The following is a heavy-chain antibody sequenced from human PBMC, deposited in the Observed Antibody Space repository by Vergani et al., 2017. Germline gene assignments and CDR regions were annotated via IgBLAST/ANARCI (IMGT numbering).Heavy chain of an antibody. CDR3: ARVGKQVWYYYYYMDV. D-gene: IGHD1-14*01. Sequence: QVQLVQSGAEVKKPGASVKVSCKASGYTFTSYAMHWVRQAPGQRLEWMGWSNAGNGNTKYSQEFQGRVTITRDTSASTAYMELSSLRSEDTAVYYCARVGKQVWYYYYYMDVWGKGTTVTVSS. V-gene: IGHV1-3*02. J-gene: IGHJ6*03. CDR1: GYTFTSYA. CDR2: SNAGNGNT.